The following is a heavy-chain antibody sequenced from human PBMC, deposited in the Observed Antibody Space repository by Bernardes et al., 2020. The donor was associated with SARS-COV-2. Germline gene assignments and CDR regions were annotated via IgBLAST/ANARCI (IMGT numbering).Heavy chain of an antibody. V-gene: IGHV1-2*02. Sequence: ASVKVSCKASGYTLTGYYMHWVRQAPGQGLEWMGWINPNSGGTNYAQKFQGRVTMTRDTSISTAYMELSRLRSDDTAVYYCARMPYYYDSSGPLGGMDVWGQGTTVTVSS. CDR1: GYTLTGYY. CDR2: INPNSGGT. J-gene: IGHJ6*02. D-gene: IGHD3-22*01. CDR3: ARMPYYYDSSGPLGGMDV.